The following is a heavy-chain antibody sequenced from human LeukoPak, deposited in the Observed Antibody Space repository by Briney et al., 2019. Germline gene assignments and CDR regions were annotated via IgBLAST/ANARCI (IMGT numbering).Heavy chain of an antibody. V-gene: IGHV3-23*01. CDR1: GFTLSSYA. J-gene: IGHJ4*02. CDR2: VDGGGGGT. D-gene: IGHD6-13*01. CDR3: AKQSAGSAAWYSLHYDF. Sequence: GGSLRFSCAASGFTLSSYAMTWVRQAPGRGLEWVSSVDGGGGGTYYADSVKGRFTISRDNSKDTLYLQMNGLRAEDTAVYFYAKQSAGSAAWYSLHYDFWGQGTLVTVSS.